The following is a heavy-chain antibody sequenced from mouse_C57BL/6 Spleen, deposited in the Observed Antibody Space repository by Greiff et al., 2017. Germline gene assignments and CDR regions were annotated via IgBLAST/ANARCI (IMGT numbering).Heavy chain of an antibody. D-gene: IGHD1-3*01. V-gene: IGHV1-64*01. CDR3: ARSFGQSGD. J-gene: IGHJ2*01. CDR1: GYTFTSYW. CDR2: IHPNSGSA. Sequence: QVQLQQPGAELVKPGASVKLSCKASGYTFTSYWMHWVKQRPGQGLEWIGMIHPNSGSANYNEKFKSKATLTVDKSSSTAYMKLSSLTSDDSAVYYCARSFGQSGDWGQGTTLTVSS.